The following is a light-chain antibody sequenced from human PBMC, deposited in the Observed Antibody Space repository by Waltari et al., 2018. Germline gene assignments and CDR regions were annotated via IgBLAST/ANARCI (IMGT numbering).Light chain of an antibody. CDR2: STN. CDR1: SGSVFTSYY. Sequence: QTVVTQEPSFSVSPGGTVTLTCVLSSGSVFTSYYLSWYQQTPGQAPRTLIYSTNTRSSGVPDRFSGSILGNKAALTITGAQADDESDYYCVLYMGSGISLFGGGTKLTVL. V-gene: IGLV8-61*01. CDR3: VLYMGSGISL. J-gene: IGLJ3*02.